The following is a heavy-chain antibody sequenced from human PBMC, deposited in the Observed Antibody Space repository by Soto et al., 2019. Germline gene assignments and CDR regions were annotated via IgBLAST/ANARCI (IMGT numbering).Heavy chain of an antibody. CDR1: GYTFTSYG. CDR3: ARGRYVDY. V-gene: IGHV1-18*01. Sequence: QVHLVQSGAEVKKPGASVKVSCKASGYTFTSYGITWVRQAPGQGLEWMGWISAHNGNTDYAQKLQGRVIVTRDTSTSTAYMELRSLISDNTAVYYCARGRYVDYSGQGALVTVSS. J-gene: IGHJ4*02. D-gene: IGHD1-1*01. CDR2: ISAHNGNT.